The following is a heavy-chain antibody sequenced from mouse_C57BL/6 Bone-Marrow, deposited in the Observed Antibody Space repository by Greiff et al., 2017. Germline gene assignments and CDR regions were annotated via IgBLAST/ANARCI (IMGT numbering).Heavy chain of an antibody. CDR2: IHPSDSDT. J-gene: IGHJ2*01. CDR1: GYNITGYW. Sequence: QVQLQQPGAELVKPGASVKVSCKASGYNITGYWMHWVKQRPDQGLEWIGRIHPSDSDTNYNPKFKGKATLTADTSSTTAYMQLSSLTSEDTAIYYCATFLYCDWVLLYYFDYWGQGTTLTVSS. CDR3: ATFLYCDWVLLYYFDY. D-gene: IGHD2-13*01. V-gene: IGHV1-74*01.